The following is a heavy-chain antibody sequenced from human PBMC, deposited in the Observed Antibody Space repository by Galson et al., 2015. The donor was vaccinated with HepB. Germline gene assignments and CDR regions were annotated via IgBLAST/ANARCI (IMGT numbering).Heavy chain of an antibody. Sequence: SVKVSCKASGYTFTSYGISWVRQAPGQGLEWMGWISAYNGNTNYAQKLQGRVTMTTDTSTSTAYMELRSLRSDDTAVYYCAREGYYYGSGEIGDFDYWGQGTLVTVSS. J-gene: IGHJ4*02. V-gene: IGHV1-18*01. CDR2: ISAYNGNT. D-gene: IGHD3-10*01. CDR3: AREGYYYGSGEIGDFDY. CDR1: GYTFTSYG.